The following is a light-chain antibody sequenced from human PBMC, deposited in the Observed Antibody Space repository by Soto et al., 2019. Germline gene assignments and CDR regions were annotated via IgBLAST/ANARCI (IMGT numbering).Light chain of an antibody. CDR2: GAS. CDR3: QQYGSSPGLT. J-gene: IGKJ4*01. Sequence: EIVLTQWPATLSLSPGERATLSCRASQNVFTYLAWYQQKPGQAPRLLIYGASSRATGIPDRFSGSGSGTDFTLTISRLXPEDFAVYYCQQYGSSPGLTFGGGTKVDTK. V-gene: IGKV3-20*01. CDR1: QNVFTY.